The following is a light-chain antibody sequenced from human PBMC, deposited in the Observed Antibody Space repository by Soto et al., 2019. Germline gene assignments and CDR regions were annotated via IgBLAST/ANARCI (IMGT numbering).Light chain of an antibody. J-gene: IGKJ1*01. CDR1: QSFSSSD. CDR2: GGS. CDR3: QQYGSSQT. Sequence: EIVLTQSPGTLSLSPGERATLSCRASQSFSSSDLAWYQQKPGQAPRLLMCGGSSRAPGSAARFSGRGSGTDFTPTISRLEHEGFAVYYCQQYGSSQTFGQGTKVDI. V-gene: IGKV3-20*01.